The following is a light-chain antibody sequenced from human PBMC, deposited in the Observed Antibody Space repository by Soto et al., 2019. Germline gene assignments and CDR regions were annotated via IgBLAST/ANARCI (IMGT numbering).Light chain of an antibody. J-gene: IGKJ1*01. Sequence: EIVLTQSPGTLSLSPGERATLSCRASQSVSSSYLAWYQQKPGQGPRLLIYGASSRATGIPDRFRGSGSGTDFTLTISRLVPEEFAVYYCQQYAGSPKTFGQGTKV. V-gene: IGKV3-20*01. CDR1: QSVSSSY. CDR2: GAS. CDR3: QQYAGSPKT.